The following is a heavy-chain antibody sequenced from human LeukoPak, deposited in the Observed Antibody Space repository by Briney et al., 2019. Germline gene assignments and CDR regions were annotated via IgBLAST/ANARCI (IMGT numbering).Heavy chain of an antibody. CDR3: ARGGIAARQHYFDY. CDR1: GGSISSSSSYH. CDR2: FSYSGRT. J-gene: IGHJ4*02. Sequence: SETLSLTCTVSGGSISSSSSYHWGWVRQPPGRGLEWIGSFSYSGRTYYNPSLKSRLTISVDTSKNQFSLKLSSVTAADTAVYYCARGGIAARQHYFDYWGQGTLVTVSS. D-gene: IGHD6-6*01. V-gene: IGHV4-39*07.